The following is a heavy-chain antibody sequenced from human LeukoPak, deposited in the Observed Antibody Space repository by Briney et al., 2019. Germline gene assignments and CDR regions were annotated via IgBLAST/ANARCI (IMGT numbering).Heavy chain of an antibody. V-gene: IGHV1-69*04. CDR1: GYTFTGYY. CDR2: IIPILGIA. Sequence: SVKVSCKAFGYTFTGYYMHWVRQAPGQGLEWMGRIIPILGIANYAQKFQGRVTITADKSTSTTYMELSSLRSEDTAVYYCARDYGDYPYPYYFDYWGQGTLVTVSS. CDR3: ARDYGDYPYPYYFDY. J-gene: IGHJ4*02. D-gene: IGHD4-17*01.